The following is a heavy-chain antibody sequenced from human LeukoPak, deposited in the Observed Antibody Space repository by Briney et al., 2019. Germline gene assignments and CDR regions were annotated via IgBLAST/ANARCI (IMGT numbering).Heavy chain of an antibody. CDR1: GYSFTNYW. Sequence: GESLKISCKGSGYSFTNYWIAWVRQMPGKGLEGVGILYPPDSDTRYSPSFQGQVIISADKSISTAYLQWSSLKASDTAMYYCSRLRYYGSGSYGDYWGQGTLVTVSS. J-gene: IGHJ4*02. CDR3: SRLRYYGSGSYGDY. D-gene: IGHD3-10*01. V-gene: IGHV5-51*01. CDR2: LYPPDSDT.